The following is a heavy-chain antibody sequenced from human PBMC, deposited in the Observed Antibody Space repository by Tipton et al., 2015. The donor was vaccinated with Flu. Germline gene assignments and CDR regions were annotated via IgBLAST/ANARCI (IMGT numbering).Heavy chain of an antibody. D-gene: IGHD1-1*01. J-gene: IGHJ6*02. Sequence: QLVQSGPEVKKPGASVKVSCKASGYIFTKYDVNWVRQAPGQGLEWLGRISVYNANTAYAQSVQGRVTMTTDKSTRTAYLQLRSLRSAASALLYCPSRLSFEEVPPPFFIFGVDVWCPGPPVAVSS. CDR1: GYIFTKYD. CDR2: ISVYNANT. CDR3: PSRLSFEEVPPPFFIFGVDV. V-gene: IGHV1-18*01.